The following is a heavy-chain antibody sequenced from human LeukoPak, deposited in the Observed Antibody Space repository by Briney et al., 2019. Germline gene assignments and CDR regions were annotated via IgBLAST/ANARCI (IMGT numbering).Heavy chain of an antibody. CDR3: ARGHTDYYDSSGYYPLMDY. V-gene: IGHV4-34*01. Sequence: SETLSLTCTVSGGSISGYYWSWIRQPPGKGLEWIGEINHSGSTNYNPPLKSRVTISVDTSKNQFSLKLSSVTAADTAVYYCARGHTDYYDSSGYYPLMDYWGQGTLVTVSS. D-gene: IGHD3-22*01. J-gene: IGHJ4*02. CDR1: GGSISGYY. CDR2: INHSGST.